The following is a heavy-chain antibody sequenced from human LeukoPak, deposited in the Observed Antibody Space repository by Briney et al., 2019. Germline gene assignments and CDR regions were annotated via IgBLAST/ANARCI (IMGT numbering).Heavy chain of an antibody. Sequence: PGGSLRLSCVGSGFTFSNACMNWVRQAPGKGLEWVGRVRSKRDGGTIDYNSPVRGRFTISRDDSTSTLYLQMNSLKIEDTAVYYCTTGPWGGCSVSNCAYYFDFWGQGALVTVSS. J-gene: IGHJ4*02. CDR1: GFTFSNAC. D-gene: IGHD2-15*01. CDR2: VRSKRDGGTI. V-gene: IGHV3-15*01. CDR3: TTGPWGGCSVSNCAYYFDF.